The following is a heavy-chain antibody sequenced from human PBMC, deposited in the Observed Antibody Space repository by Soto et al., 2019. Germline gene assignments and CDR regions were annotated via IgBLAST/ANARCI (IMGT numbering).Heavy chain of an antibody. V-gene: IGHV4-30-4*01. J-gene: IGHJ5*01. D-gene: IGHD2-15*01. CDR3: ARGRYCLTGSCFPNWFDS. CDR2: IYKSATT. Sequence: PSETLSLTCSVSGDSISTVDYFWAWIRQPPGQTLEYIGYIYKSATTYYNPSFESRVAISLDTSKSQFSLTVTSVTAGDTAVYFCARGRYCLTGSCFPNWFDSRGRGTLVTVSS. CDR1: GDSISTVDYF.